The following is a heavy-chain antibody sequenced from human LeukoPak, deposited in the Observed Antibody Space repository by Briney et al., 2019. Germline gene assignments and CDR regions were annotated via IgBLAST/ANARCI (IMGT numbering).Heavy chain of an antibody. CDR2: IYTSGST. J-gene: IGHJ4*02. CDR1: GGSIRTYY. V-gene: IGHV4-4*07. CDR3: ARGLDY. Sequence: SETLSLTCTVSGGSIRTYYWSWIRQPAGKALEWIGRIYTSGSTNYNPSLKSRVTISVDTSKNQFSLKLSSVTAADTAVYYCARGLDYWGQGTLVTVSS.